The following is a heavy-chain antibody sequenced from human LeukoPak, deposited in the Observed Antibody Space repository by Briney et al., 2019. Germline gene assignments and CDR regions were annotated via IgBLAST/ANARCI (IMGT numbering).Heavy chain of an antibody. CDR1: GFTFSSYA. J-gene: IGHJ4*02. V-gene: IGHV3-23*01. D-gene: IGHD1-26*01. CDR3: ARGLSGSYGLDY. CDR2: ISGSGGST. Sequence: PGGSLRLSCAASGFTFSSYAMSWVRQAPGKGLEWVSAISGSGGSTYYADSVKGRFTISRDNSKNTLYLQMNSLRAEDTAVYYCARGLSGSYGLDYWGQGTLVTVSS.